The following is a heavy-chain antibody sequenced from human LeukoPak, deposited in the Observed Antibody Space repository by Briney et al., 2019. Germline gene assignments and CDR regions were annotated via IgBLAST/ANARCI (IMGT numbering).Heavy chain of an antibody. CDR1: GFTFSSYS. CDR2: ISSSSSTI. Sequence: GGSLRLSCAASGFTFSSYSMNWVRQAPGKGLEWVSYISSSSSTIYYADSVKGRFTISRDNAKNSLYLQMNTLRAEDTAVYYCARDLAGYGSYYYYMDVWGKGTTVTISS. CDR3: ARDLAGYGSYYYYMDV. V-gene: IGHV3-48*01. D-gene: IGHD5-18*01. J-gene: IGHJ6*03.